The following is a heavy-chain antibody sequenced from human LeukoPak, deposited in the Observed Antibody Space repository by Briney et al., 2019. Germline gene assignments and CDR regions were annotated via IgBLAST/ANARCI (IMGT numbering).Heavy chain of an antibody. D-gene: IGHD3-10*01. J-gene: IGHJ4*02. V-gene: IGHV1-69*05. CDR1: GGSFRTFS. CDR3: ARYYYGSGSSPWY. Sequence: ASVKVSCKASGGSFRTFSMNWVRQAPGQGLEWMGRIIPIFGTANYAQKFQGRVTITTDESTSTAYMELSSLRSEDTAVYYCARYYYGSGSSPWYWGQGTLVTVSS. CDR2: IIPIFGTA.